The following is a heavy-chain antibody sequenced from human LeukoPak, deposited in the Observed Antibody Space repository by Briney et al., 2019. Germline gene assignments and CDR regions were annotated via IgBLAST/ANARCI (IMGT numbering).Heavy chain of an antibody. V-gene: IGHV4-38-2*02. CDR2: IYHSGST. J-gene: IGHJ4*02. CDR3: VKDSGY. D-gene: IGHD6-25*01. Sequence: PSETLSLTCTVSGYSISSGYYWGWIRQPPGKGLEWIGSIYHSGSTYYNPSLKSRVTISVDTSKNQFSLKLSSVTAADTAVYYCVKDSGYWGQGTLATVSS. CDR1: GYSISSGYY.